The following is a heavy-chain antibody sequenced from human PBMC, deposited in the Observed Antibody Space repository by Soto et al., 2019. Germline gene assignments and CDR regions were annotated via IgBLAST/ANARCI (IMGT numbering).Heavy chain of an antibody. CDR2: FDPEDGET. Sequence: GASVKVSCKVSGYTLTELSMHWVQQAPGKGLEWMGGFDPEDGETIYAQKFQGRVTMTEDTSTDTAYMELSSLRSEDTAVYYCATPGYRSGWCKSGNWIYLDFWGKGTLVPVS. CDR3: ATPGYRSGWCKSGNWIYLDF. CDR1: GYTLTELS. J-gene: IGHJ4*02. V-gene: IGHV1-24*01. D-gene: IGHD6-19*01.